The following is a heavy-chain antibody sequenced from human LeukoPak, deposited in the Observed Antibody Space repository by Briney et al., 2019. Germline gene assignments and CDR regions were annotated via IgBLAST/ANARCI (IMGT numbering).Heavy chain of an antibody. CDR3: AKTYWGSVYDY. V-gene: IGHV3-23*01. D-gene: IGHD7-27*01. Sequence: GGSLRLSCAASGFTFSSYSMNWVRQAPGKGLEWVSDINASGGTPYYADFVKGRFTISRDNSKNTLYLHMNSLRPGDTATYYCAKTYWGSVYDYWGPGTVVTVSS. CDR1: GFTFSSYS. CDR2: INASGGTP. J-gene: IGHJ4*02.